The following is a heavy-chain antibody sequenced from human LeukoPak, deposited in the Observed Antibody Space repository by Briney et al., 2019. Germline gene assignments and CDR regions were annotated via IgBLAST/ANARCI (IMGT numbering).Heavy chain of an antibody. CDR1: GYTFTSYD. J-gene: IGHJ3*02. Sequence: GASVKVSCKASGYTFTSYDINWVRQATGQGLEWMGWMNPNSGNTGYAQKFQGRVTMTRDTSISTAYMELSRLRSDDTAVYYCARAAKRHNWNRDAFDIWGQGTMVTVSS. CDR2: MNPNSGNT. CDR3: ARAAKRHNWNRDAFDI. D-gene: IGHD1-20*01. V-gene: IGHV1-8*01.